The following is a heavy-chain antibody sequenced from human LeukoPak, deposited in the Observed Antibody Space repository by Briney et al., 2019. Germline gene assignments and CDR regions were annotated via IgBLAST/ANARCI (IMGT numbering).Heavy chain of an antibody. CDR3: ARVGATVFGPYYYYYMDV. J-gene: IGHJ6*03. D-gene: IGHD1-26*01. CDR1: GYSISSGYY. V-gene: IGHV4-38-2*02. Sequence: SETLSLTCTVSGYSISSGYYWGWIRQPPGKGLEWIGSIYYSGSTYYNPSLKSRVTISVDTSKNQFSLKLSSVTAADTAVYYCARVGATVFGPYYYYYMDVWGKGTTVTVSS. CDR2: IYYSGST.